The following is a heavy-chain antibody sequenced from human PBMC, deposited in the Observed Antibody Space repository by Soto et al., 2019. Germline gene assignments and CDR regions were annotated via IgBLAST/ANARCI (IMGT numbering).Heavy chain of an antibody. V-gene: IGHV1-46*01. J-gene: IGHJ4*02. CDR1: GYTFTSYY. Sequence: ASVKASCKASGYTFTSYYMHWVRQAPGQGLEWMGIINPSGGSTSYAQKFQGRVTMTRDTSTSTVYMELSSLRSEDTAVYYCAKTNHDYGDVIDYWGQGTLVTVSS. CDR2: INPSGGST. CDR3: AKTNHDYGDVIDY. D-gene: IGHD4-17*01.